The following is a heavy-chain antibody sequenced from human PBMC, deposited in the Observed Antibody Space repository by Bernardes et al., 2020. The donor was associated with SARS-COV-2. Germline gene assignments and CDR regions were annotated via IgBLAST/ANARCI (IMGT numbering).Heavy chain of an antibody. CDR3: AGMSIYCGGDCDALHYYDYYGMDV. CDR1: GGSISSYY. V-gene: IGHV4-59*01. D-gene: IGHD2-21*02. Sequence: SETLSLTCTVSGGSISSYYWSWIRQPPGKGLEWIGYTYYSGSTNYNPSPKSRVTIAVDTSTNQFSLKLSSVTAADTAVYYCAGMSIYCGGDCDALHYYDYYGMDVWGQGTTVTVSS. J-gene: IGHJ6*02. CDR2: TYYSGST.